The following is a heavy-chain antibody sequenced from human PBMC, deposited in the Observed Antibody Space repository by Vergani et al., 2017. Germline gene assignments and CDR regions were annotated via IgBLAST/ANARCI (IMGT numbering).Heavy chain of an antibody. Sequence: DVHLAESGGGFFQPGGSLRLSCSASGFSFNSYWMHWVRQVPGKGLLWVSRIKSDGSITAYADSVKGRFTISRDNAQNTLYLQMNSLRAEDTAVYYCARVRIVGAMWFDPWGQGTLVTVSS. CDR3: ARVRIVGAMWFDP. CDR2: IKSDGSIT. V-gene: IGHV3-74*03. CDR1: GFSFNSYW. D-gene: IGHD1-26*01. J-gene: IGHJ5*02.